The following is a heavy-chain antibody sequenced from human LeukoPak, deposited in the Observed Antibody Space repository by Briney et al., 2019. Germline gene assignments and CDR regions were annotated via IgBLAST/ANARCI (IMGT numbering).Heavy chain of an antibody. D-gene: IGHD3-9*01. CDR3: ARQRDLTDAFDV. CDR1: GYSFTTYW. V-gene: IGHV5-51*01. J-gene: IGHJ3*01. CDR2: IYPGDSDT. Sequence: GESLKISCKGSGYSFTTYWIGWVRQMPGRGLEWMGIIYPGDSDTRYSPSFQGQVTISADKSISTAHLQWSSLKASDTAMYYCARQRDLTDAFDVWGQGTMVTVSS.